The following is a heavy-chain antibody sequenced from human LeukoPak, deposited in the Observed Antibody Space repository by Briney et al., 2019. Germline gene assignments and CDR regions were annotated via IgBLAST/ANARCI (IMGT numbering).Heavy chain of an antibody. Sequence: SVKVSCKASGGTFSSYAISWVRQAPGQGLEWMGGIIPIFGTANYAQKFQGRVTITADESTSTAYMELSSLRSEDTAVYYCASSPDYSNYVGYFDYWGQGTLVTVSS. CDR3: ASSPDYSNYVGYFDY. J-gene: IGHJ4*02. CDR2: IIPIFGTA. D-gene: IGHD4-11*01. V-gene: IGHV1-69*13. CDR1: GGTFSSYA.